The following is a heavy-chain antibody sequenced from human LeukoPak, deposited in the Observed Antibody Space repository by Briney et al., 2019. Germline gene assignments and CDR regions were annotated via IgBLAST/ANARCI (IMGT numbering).Heavy chain of an antibody. CDR3: ARDAPYYDILTGYYTAAEYFQH. J-gene: IGHJ1*01. V-gene: IGHV3-21*01. CDR2: ISSSSSYI. D-gene: IGHD3-9*01. CDR1: GFTFSSYS. Sequence: PGGSLRLSCAASGFTFSSYSMNWVRQAPGKGLEWVSSISSSSSYIYYADSVKGRFTISRDDAKNSLYLQMNSLRAEDTAVYYCARDAPYYDILTGYYTAAEYFQHWGQGTPVTVSS.